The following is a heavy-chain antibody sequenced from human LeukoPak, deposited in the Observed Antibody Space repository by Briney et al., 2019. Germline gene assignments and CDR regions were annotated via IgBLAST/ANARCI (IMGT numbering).Heavy chain of an antibody. CDR2: IYYSGST. CDR1: GGSISSSSYY. Sequence: PSETLSLTCTVSGGSISSSSYYWGWIRQPPGKGLEWIGSIYYSGSTYYNPSLKSRVTISVDTSKNQFSLKLSSVTAADTAVYYCARQQWLANDVFDIWGQGTMVTVSS. D-gene: IGHD6-19*01. CDR3: ARQQWLANDVFDI. V-gene: IGHV4-39*01. J-gene: IGHJ3*02.